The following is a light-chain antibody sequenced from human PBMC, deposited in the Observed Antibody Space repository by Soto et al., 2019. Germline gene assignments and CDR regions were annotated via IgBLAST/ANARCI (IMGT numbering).Light chain of an antibody. Sequence: EIVMTQSPATLSVSPGERATLSCRASQSVSDNLVWYQQKPGQAPRLLIYGASTRATGIPARFTGSGSGTEFTLTISSLQSEDFAVYYCQQYNNWPPYTFGQGTKLDIK. CDR1: QSVSDN. CDR2: GAS. V-gene: IGKV3D-15*01. CDR3: QQYNNWPPYT. J-gene: IGKJ2*01.